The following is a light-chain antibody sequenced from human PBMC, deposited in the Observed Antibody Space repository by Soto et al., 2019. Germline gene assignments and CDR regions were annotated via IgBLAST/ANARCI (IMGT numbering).Light chain of an antibody. J-gene: IGKJ4*01. CDR2: AAS. V-gene: IGKV3-15*01. CDR1: QNVYNN. CDR3: QQCRNWPLT. Sequence: EIVMTQSPATLSVSPGEGATLSCKASQNVYNNLAWYQQRPGQPPRLLIYAASTRATGISARFSGSGYGTEFTLTISSLQSEDFAVYFFQQCRNWPLTFGGGTKVEIK.